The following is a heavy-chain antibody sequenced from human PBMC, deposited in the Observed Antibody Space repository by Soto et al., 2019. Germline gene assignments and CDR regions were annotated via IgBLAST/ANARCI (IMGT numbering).Heavy chain of an antibody. CDR3: ARTRPRDCSSTSCYLDY. J-gene: IGHJ4*02. CDR1: GGSFGGYY. CDR2: INHSGST. Sequence: QVQLQQWGAGLLKPSETLSLTCAVYGGSFGGYYWSWIRQPPGKGLEWIGEINHSGSTNYNPSLKSRVTISVDTSKNQFSLKLSSVTAADTAVYYCARTRPRDCSSTSCYLDYWGQGTLVTVSS. D-gene: IGHD2-2*01. V-gene: IGHV4-34*01.